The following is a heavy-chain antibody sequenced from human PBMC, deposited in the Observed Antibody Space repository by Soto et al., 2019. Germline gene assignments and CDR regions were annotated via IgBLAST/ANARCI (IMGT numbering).Heavy chain of an antibody. CDR1: GDSVSSNSAA. D-gene: IGHD3-3*01. Sequence: SQTLSLTCAISGDSVSSNSAAWNWIRQSPSRGLEWLGRTYYRSKWYNDYAVSVKSRITINPDTSKNQFSLQLNSVTPEDTAVYYCARDPHDYDFWSGPLSNWCYPWGQGTVVTVSA. J-gene: IGHJ5*02. V-gene: IGHV6-1*01. CDR2: TYYRSKWYN. CDR3: ARDPHDYDFWSGPLSNWCYP.